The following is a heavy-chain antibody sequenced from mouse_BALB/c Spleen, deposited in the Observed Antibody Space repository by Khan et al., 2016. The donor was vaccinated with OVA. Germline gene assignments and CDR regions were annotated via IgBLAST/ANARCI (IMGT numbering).Heavy chain of an antibody. CDR1: GYTFSSYW. CDR3: ARVNYGSRDYFDY. D-gene: IGHD1-1*01. CDR2: ILPGSGSR. Sequence: QVQLQQSGAELMKPGASVKISCKATGYTFSSYWLEWVKQRPGHGLEWIGEILPGSGSRNYNEKFKGKVTFTADISSKTTYMQLSSLTSEDSAVYYCARVNYGSRDYFDYWGQGTTLTVSS. J-gene: IGHJ2*01. V-gene: IGHV1-9*01.